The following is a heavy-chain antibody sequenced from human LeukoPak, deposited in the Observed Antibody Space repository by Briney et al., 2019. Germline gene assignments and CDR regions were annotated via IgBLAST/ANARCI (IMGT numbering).Heavy chain of an antibody. CDR3: AKGLYSSSYSWFDS. CDR2: ISWNSGSI. J-gene: IGHJ5*01. CDR1: GFTFDDYV. D-gene: IGHD6-6*01. Sequence: PGRSLRLSCAASGFTFDDYVMHWVRQAPGKGLEWVSGISWNSGSIGYADSVKGRFTISRDNAKNSLYLQMNSLRAEDTALYYCAKGLYSSSYSWFDSWGQGTLVTVSS. V-gene: IGHV3-9*01.